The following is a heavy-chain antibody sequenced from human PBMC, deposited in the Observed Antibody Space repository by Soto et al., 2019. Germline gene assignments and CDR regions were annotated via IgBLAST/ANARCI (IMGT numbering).Heavy chain of an antibody. CDR3: AKGRYDYGDFANPTILFDY. J-gene: IGHJ4*02. D-gene: IGHD4-17*01. CDR1: GFTFSSYG. CDR2: ISYDGSNK. V-gene: IGHV3-30*18. Sequence: GGSLRLSCAASGFTFSSYGMHWVRQSPGKGLEWVAVISYDGSNKYYADSVKGRFTISRDNSKNTLYLQMNSLRAEDTAVYYCAKGRYDYGDFANPTILFDYWGQGTLVTVSS.